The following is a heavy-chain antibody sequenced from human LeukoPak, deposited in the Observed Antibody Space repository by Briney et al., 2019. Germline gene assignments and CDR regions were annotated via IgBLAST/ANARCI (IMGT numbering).Heavy chain of an antibody. CDR2: ISGSDGST. D-gene: IGHD6-19*01. CDR1: GFTFNNYA. J-gene: IGHJ4*02. Sequence: GGSLRLSCAASGFTFNNYAMSWVRQAPGKGLEWVSGISGSDGSTNYADSVKGRFTISRDNSKNTLYLQMNSLRAEDTAIYYCATPWLYSSGDYWGQGTLVTVSS. CDR3: ATPWLYSSGDY. V-gene: IGHV3-23*01.